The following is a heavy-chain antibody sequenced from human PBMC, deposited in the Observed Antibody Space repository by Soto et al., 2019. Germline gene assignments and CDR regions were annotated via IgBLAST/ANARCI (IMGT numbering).Heavy chain of an antibody. CDR2: IITIFGTA. V-gene: IGHV1-69*13. CDR1: GGTFSSYA. CDR3: AREELYGSGGY. J-gene: IGHJ4*02. D-gene: IGHD3-10*01. Sequence: GASVKVACKASGGTFSSYAISWVRQAPGQGLEWMGGIITIFGTANYAQKFQGRVTITADESTSTAYMELSSLRSEDTAVYYCAREELYGSGGYWGPGPLVTVSS.